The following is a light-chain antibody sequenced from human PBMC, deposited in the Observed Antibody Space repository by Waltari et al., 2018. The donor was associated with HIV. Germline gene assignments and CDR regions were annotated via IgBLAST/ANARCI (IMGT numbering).Light chain of an antibody. V-gene: IGLV2-14*01. CDR1: STDVGGYNY. CDR3: SSYTSNITRV. J-gene: IGLJ3*02. CDR2: DVS. Sequence: QSALTQPASASRSPGEPITISCTGTSTDVGGYNYVAWYQHHPGKAPKLLMYDVSNRPSGVSNRFSGSKSGNTASLTISGRQAEDEADYYCSSYTSNITRVFGGGTKLTVL.